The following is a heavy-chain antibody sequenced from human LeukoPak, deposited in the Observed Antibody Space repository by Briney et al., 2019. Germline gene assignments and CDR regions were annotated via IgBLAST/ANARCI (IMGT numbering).Heavy chain of an antibody. D-gene: IGHD6-13*01. V-gene: IGHV4-30-4*01. CDR3: ASNRPSQQLVLAFDI. Sequence: PSETPSLTCTVSGGSISSGDYYWSWIRQPPGKGLEWIGYIYYSGSTYYNPSLKSRVTISVDTSKNQFSLKLSSVTAADTAVYYCASNRPSQQLVLAFDIWGQGTMVTVSS. J-gene: IGHJ3*02. CDR1: GGSISSGDYY. CDR2: IYYSGST.